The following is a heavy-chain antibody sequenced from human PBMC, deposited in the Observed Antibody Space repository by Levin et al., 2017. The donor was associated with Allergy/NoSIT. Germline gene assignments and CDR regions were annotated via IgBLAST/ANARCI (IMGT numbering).Heavy chain of an antibody. CDR1: GFTFSDYY. CDR3: ARCYGDYGSVPYVDY. D-gene: IGHD4-17*01. V-gene: IGHV3-11*01. J-gene: IGHJ4*02. Sequence: GESLKISCAASGFTFSDYYMSWIRQAPGKGLEWVSYISSSGSTIYYADSVKGRFTISRDNAKNSLYLQMNSLRAEDTAVYYCARCYGDYGSVPYVDYWGQGTLVTVSS. CDR2: ISSSGSTI.